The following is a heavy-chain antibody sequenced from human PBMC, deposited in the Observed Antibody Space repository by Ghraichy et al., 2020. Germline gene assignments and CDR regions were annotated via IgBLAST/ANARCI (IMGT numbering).Heavy chain of an antibody. J-gene: IGHJ3*02. CDR3: ARHVGSKGAVITEAFDI. V-gene: IGHV4-39*01. CDR1: GGSISSSSYY. D-gene: IGHD3-22*01. CDR2: IYYSGST. Sequence: SESLSLTCTVSGGSISSSSYYWGWIRQPPGKGLEWIGSIYYSGSTYYNPSLKSRVTISVDTSKNQFSLKLSSVTAADTAVYYCARHVGSKGAVITEAFDIWGQGKILNV.